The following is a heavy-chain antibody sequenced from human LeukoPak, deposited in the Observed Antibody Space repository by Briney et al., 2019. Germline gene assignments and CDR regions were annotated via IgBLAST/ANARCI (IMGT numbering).Heavy chain of an antibody. Sequence: RGSLRLSCATSGFIFSSYAMSWVRQAPGKGLEWVSGISNSADTYYTDSVKGRFTTSRDNSKNTLYLQMNSLRAEDTAVYYCAKEVGAHGVPYFDHWGQGTLVTVS. J-gene: IGHJ4*02. CDR2: ISNSADT. CDR1: GFIFSSYA. V-gene: IGHV3-23*01. D-gene: IGHD1-26*01. CDR3: AKEVGAHGVPYFDH.